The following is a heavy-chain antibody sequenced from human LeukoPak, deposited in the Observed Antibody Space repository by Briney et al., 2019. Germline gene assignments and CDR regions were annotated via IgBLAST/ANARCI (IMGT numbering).Heavy chain of an antibody. J-gene: IGHJ6*02. CDR1: GFTFSSYW. CDR2: INSDGSST. CDR3: ARDHPLEEIFGVVRDYYYGMDV. D-gene: IGHD3-3*01. Sequence: QPGGSLRLSCAASGFTFSSYWMHWVRQAPGKGLVWVSRINSDGSSTSYADSVKGRFTISRDNAKNTLYLQMNSLRAEDTAVYYCARDHPLEEIFGVVRDYYYGMDVWGQGTTVTVSS. V-gene: IGHV3-74*01.